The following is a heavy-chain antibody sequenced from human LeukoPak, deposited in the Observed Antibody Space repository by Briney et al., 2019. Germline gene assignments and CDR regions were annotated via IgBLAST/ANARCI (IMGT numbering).Heavy chain of an antibody. CDR3: ARDLLVEGTDYFDY. Sequence: PGGSLRLSCAASGFTFSDYYMSSIRQPPGKWLEWVSYISSSGSTIYHADSVKGRFTISRDNAKNSLYLQMNSLRAEDTAVYYCARDLLVEGTDYFDYWGQGTLVTVSS. V-gene: IGHV3-11*04. J-gene: IGHJ4*02. D-gene: IGHD1-14*01. CDR1: GFTFSDYY. CDR2: ISSSGSTI.